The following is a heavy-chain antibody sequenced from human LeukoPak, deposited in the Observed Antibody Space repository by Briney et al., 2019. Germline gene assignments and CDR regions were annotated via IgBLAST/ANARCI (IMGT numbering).Heavy chain of an antibody. CDR1: GFTFSSHG. V-gene: IGHV3-30*18. D-gene: IGHD3-10*01. J-gene: IGHJ4*02. CDR2: ISYDGSNK. Sequence: GGSLRLSCAASGFTFSSHGMHWVRQAPGKGLEWVAVISYDGSNKYYADSVMGRFTISRDNSKNTLYLQMNSLRAEDTAVYYCAKDPPDYGSGSLDYWGQGTLVTVSS. CDR3: AKDPPDYGSGSLDY.